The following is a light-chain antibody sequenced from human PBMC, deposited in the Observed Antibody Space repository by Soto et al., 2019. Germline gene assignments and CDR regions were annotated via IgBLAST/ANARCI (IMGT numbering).Light chain of an antibody. CDR3: SSYRIWSPPDYV. CDR1: SSDVGGYNF. CDR2: DVS. V-gene: IGLV2-14*03. Sequence: QSVLTQPASVSGSPGQSITISCIGTSSDVGGYNFVSWYQQHPGEAPKLIIFDVSHRPSGISTRFSGSKSGNTASLTISGLQAEDDADYYCSSYRIWSPPDYVFGTGTKVTVL. J-gene: IGLJ1*01.